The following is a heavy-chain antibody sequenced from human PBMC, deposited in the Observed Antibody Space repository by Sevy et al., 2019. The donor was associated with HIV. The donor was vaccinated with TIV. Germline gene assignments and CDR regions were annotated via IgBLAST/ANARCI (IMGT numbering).Heavy chain of an antibody. J-gene: IGHJ6*02. Sequence: GGSLRLSCAASGFTFSSYAMSWVRQAPGKGLEWVSAISGSGGSTYYADSVKGRFTISRDNSKNTLYLQMNSLRAEDTAVYYCAKEGRGDYARLWYYYGMDVWGQGTTVTVSS. CDR3: AKEGRGDYARLWYYYGMDV. CDR2: ISGSGGST. V-gene: IGHV3-23*01. CDR1: GFTFSSYA. D-gene: IGHD4-17*01.